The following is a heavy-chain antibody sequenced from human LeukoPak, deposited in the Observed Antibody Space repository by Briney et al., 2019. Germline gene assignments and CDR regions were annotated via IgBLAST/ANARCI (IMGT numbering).Heavy chain of an antibody. J-gene: IGHJ5*02. CDR1: GYTFTGYY. D-gene: IGHD2-2*01. Sequence: GASVKVSCKASGYTFTGYYMHWVRQAPGQGLEWMGWINPNSGGTNYAQKFQGRVTMTRDTSISTAYMELSRLRSDDTAVYYCARDLIFGIVVVPAASRGWFDPWGQGTLVTVSS. V-gene: IGHV1-2*02. CDR3: ARDLIFGIVVVPAASRGWFDP. CDR2: INPNSGGT.